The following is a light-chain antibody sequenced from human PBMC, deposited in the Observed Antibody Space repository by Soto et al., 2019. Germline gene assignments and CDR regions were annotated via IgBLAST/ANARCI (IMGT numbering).Light chain of an antibody. V-gene: IGKV3-20*01. Sequence: IVLTQSPGTLSLSPGKRATLSCRASQSVSSNYLAWYQQRPGQAPRLLIFGTSSRATGIPDKFSGSGSGTDFTLTISRLEPDDFAEYYCQHYGSPSWTFGQGTKVEIK. CDR3: QHYGSPSWT. CDR1: QSVSSNY. CDR2: GTS. J-gene: IGKJ1*01.